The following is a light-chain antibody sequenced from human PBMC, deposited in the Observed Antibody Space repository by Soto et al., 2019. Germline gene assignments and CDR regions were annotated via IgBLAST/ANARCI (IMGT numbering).Light chain of an antibody. V-gene: IGKV1-9*01. CDR2: EES. CDR3: QQVKTYPRT. J-gene: IGKJ4*01. CDR1: QAVPNN. Sequence: DIHFTQSPSFPSASVGDRVTIPFRPSQAVPNNMAWYQQKPGKPPKLLIYEESTLHSGVPSRFSGRKSGTQFTLTIDSLQPEDFATYYCQQVKTYPRTFGGGTKVDIK.